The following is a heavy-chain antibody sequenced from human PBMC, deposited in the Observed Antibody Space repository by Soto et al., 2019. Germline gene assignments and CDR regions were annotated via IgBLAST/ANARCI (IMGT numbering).Heavy chain of an antibody. J-gene: IGHJ4*01. CDR1: GFTFSSNA. D-gene: IGHD6-13*01. CDR2: ISANSGTT. CDR3: AKASSISWGVFDY. V-gene: IGHV3-23*01. Sequence: EGQLLESGGDLVQPGGSLRLSCAASGFTFSSNAMTWVRRAPGKGLEWVSFISANSGTTYFADSVKGRFTISRDNSKNTLYLQINSLRAEDTAVYYCAKASSISWGVFDYWGHGTLITVSS.